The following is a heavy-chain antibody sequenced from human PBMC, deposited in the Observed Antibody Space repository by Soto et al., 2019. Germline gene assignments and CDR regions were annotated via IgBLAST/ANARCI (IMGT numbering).Heavy chain of an antibody. D-gene: IGHD1-26*01. CDR2: ISASSDAA. J-gene: IGHJ6*02. V-gene: IGHV3-23*01. CDR3: AQYSGSYPVYNGLNL. CDR1: ECPISTSP. Sequence: EVQLLESGGGWVQPGASRRPATAAPECPISTSPMNWVREAPGKGLGWVSIISASSDAAYYAGSVKGRFASSRDNSKNTLYLQMNSQRAEDTAVYYCAQYSGSYPVYNGLNLWGQGTTVTVS.